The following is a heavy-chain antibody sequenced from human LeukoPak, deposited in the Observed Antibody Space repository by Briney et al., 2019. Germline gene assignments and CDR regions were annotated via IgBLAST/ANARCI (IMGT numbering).Heavy chain of an antibody. CDR3: AKEGYYYDTDY. D-gene: IGHD3-22*01. Sequence: GGSLGLSCAASGFTFSSYGMHWVRQAPGRGLEWVAVISYDGSNKYYADSVKGRFTISRDNSKNTLYLQMNSLRAEDTAVYYCAKEGYYYDTDYWGQGTLVTVSS. V-gene: IGHV3-30*18. CDR2: ISYDGSNK. J-gene: IGHJ4*02. CDR1: GFTFSSYG.